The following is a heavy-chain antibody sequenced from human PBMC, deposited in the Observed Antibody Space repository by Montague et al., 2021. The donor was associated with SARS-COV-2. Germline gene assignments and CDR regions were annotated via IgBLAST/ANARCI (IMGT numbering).Heavy chain of an antibody. D-gene: IGHD3-10*01. J-gene: IGHJ6*03. CDR2: ISYSGRT. V-gene: IGHV4-39*01. CDR1: GGSVSSSPYY. Sequence: SETLSPTCTVSGGSVSSSPYYWGWIRQPPGRGLEWVGSISYSGRTYFSPSLKSRLTISVDSSENLFSLRLSSVTAADTAVYYCASSYYYGSGTYVYNYYMDVWGKGTTVTVSS. CDR3: ASSYYYGSGTYVYNYYMDV.